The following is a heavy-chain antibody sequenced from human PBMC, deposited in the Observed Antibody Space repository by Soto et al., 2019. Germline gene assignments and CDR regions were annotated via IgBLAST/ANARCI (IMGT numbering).Heavy chain of an antibody. CDR1: GYTFTNFG. J-gene: IGHJ4*02. CDR2: ISAYNGNT. CDR3: AGGGRPIDY. V-gene: IGHV1-18*01. D-gene: IGHD3-16*01. Sequence: QVQLVQSGAEVKKPGASVKVSCKASGYTFTNFGISWVRQAPGQGLEWMGWISAYNGNTNYAQNFQGRVTMTTDTATRTADMELRRLRSDDAAVYYGAGGGRPIDYWGQGTLVTVSS.